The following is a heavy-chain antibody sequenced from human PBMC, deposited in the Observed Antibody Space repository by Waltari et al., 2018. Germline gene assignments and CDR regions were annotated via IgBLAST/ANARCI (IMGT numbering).Heavy chain of an antibody. CDR2: INPSGGST. J-gene: IGHJ6*02. CDR1: GYTFTSYY. Sequence: QVQLVQSGAEVKKPGASVKVSCKASGYTFTSYYMHWVRQAPGQGLEWMGIINPSGGSTRYAQKFQGRVNMTRDTSTSTVYMELSSLRSEDTAVYYCASTYYDFWSGYLSDYYYYGMDVWGQGTTVTVSS. D-gene: IGHD3-3*01. CDR3: ASTYYDFWSGYLSDYYYYGMDV. V-gene: IGHV1-46*01.